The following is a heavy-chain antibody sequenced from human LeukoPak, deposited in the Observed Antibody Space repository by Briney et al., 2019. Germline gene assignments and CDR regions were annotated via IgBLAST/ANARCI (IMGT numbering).Heavy chain of an antibody. CDR2: SNPSGGST. V-gene: IGHV1-46*01. Sequence: ASVKVSCKASGYTFTSYYMHWVRQAPGQGLEWMGISNPSGGSTGYAQKFKGRVTMTRDTSTSTVYMELSSLRSEDTAVYYCARVKRSYGMDVWGQGTTVTVSS. J-gene: IGHJ6*02. CDR1: GYTFTSYY. CDR3: ARVKRSYGMDV.